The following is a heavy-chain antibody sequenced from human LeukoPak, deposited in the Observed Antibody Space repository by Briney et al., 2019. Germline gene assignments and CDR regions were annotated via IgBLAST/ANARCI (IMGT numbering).Heavy chain of an antibody. CDR3: AREEAARAGWFDP. D-gene: IGHD6-6*01. CDR2: IYYSGST. J-gene: IGHJ5*02. CDR1: GGSISSGGYS. V-gene: IGHV4-31*03. Sequence: SETLSLTCTVSGGSISSGGYSWSWIRQHPGKGLEWIGYIYYSGSTYYNPSLKSRVTISVDTSKNQFSLKLSSVTAADTAVYYCAREEAARAGWFDPWGQGTLVTVSS.